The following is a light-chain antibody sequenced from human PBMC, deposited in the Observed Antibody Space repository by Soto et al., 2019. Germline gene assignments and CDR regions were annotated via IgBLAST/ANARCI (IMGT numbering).Light chain of an antibody. CDR2: GTS. V-gene: IGKV3-20*01. CDR3: QQYASSPLT. Sequence: EIVLTQSPGTLSLSPGERGTLSCRASQSVSRSYIAWSQQKPGQAPRLLIYGTSSRATGIPDRFSGSGSGTDFTLTISRLESEDFAVYYCQQYASSPLTFGQGTKVEIK. CDR1: QSVSRSY. J-gene: IGKJ1*01.